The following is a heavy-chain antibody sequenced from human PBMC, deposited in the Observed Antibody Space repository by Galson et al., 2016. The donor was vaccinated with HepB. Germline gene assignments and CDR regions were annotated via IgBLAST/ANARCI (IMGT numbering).Heavy chain of an antibody. CDR2: IYPGDSYT. J-gene: IGHJ4*02. CDR3: ARHYNYGYAY. CDR1: GYNFSSDW. D-gene: IGHD5-18*01. Sequence: QSGAEVKKPGESLKISCKASGYNFSSDWIGWVRQMSGKGLEWVGIIYPGDSYTTYSPSFQGQVTISADKSISTAYLQWRSLKASNTAMYYCARHYNYGYAYWGQGALVTVSS. V-gene: IGHV5-51*01.